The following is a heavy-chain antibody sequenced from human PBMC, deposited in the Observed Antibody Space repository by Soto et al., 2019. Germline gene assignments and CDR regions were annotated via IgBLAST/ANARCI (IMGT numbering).Heavy chain of an antibody. J-gene: IGHJ5*02. CDR1: GFIFRSYG. CDR3: ASSAA. D-gene: IGHD6-19*01. V-gene: IGHV3-33*01. CDR2: IWYDGSNT. Sequence: GGSLRLSCAASGFIFRSYGMHWVRQAPGKGLEWVAVIWYDGSNTYYADPVKGRFTISRDNSKNTLFLQMNSLRAEDTAVYYCASSAAWGRGTLVTVSS.